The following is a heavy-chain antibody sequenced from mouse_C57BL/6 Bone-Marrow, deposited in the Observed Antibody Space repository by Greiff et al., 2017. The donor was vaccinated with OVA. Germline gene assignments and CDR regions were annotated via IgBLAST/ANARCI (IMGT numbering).Heavy chain of an antibody. Sequence: QVQLQQPGAELVKPGASVKLSCKASGYTFTSYWMQWVKQRPGQGLEWIGEIDPSDSYTNYNQKFKGKATLTVDTSSSTAYMQLSSLTSEDSAVYYCARGGSRGYWGKGTTLTVSS. D-gene: IGHD1-1*01. CDR3: ARGGSRGY. CDR1: GYTFTSYW. J-gene: IGHJ2*01. V-gene: IGHV1-50*01. CDR2: IDPSDSYT.